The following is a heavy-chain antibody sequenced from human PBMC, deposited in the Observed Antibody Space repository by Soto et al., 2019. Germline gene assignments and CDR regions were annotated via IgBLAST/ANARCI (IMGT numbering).Heavy chain of an antibody. D-gene: IGHD1-1*01. CDR3: ARVGSRDAYKYGLDQ. CDR2: VISASGSV. J-gene: IGHJ3*01. Sequence: QVQVVQSGAEVKKPGSSVKISCKASGRIFSSFPTSWVRQVPGQGLEWMGGVISASGSVTYAPKFQGRVTMTAVNSAGIGYMELTSLTSEDTAIYYCARVGSRDAYKYGLDQWGPGTMVTVSS. V-gene: IGHV1-69*06. CDR1: GRIFSSFP.